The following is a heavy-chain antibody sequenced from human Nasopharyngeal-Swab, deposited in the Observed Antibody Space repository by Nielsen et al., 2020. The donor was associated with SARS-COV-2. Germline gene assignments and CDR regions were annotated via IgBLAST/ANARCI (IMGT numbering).Heavy chain of an antibody. V-gene: IGHV3-21*01. Sequence: GESLKISCAASGFTFSSYSMNWVRQAPGKGLEWVSSITSSSNYIYYADSVKGRFTISRDNAKNSLYLQMNSLRAEDTAVYYCARVVYGYNYPVDYWGQGTLVTVSS. J-gene: IGHJ4*02. CDR3: ARVVYGYNYPVDY. D-gene: IGHD5-24*01. CDR1: GFTFSSYS. CDR2: ITSSSNYI.